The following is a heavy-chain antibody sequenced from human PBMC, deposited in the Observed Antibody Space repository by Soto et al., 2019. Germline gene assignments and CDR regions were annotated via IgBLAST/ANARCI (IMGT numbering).Heavy chain of an antibody. J-gene: IGHJ3*02. CDR1: GGTFSSYA. CDR2: IIPIFGTA. Sequence: GASVKVSCKASGGTFSSYAISWVRQAPGQGLEWMGGIIPIFGTANYAQKFQGRVTITADESTSTAYMELSSLRSEDTAVYYCASSDSREAFDIWGQGTMVTVSS. V-gene: IGHV1-69*13. CDR3: ASSDSREAFDI. D-gene: IGHD3-22*01.